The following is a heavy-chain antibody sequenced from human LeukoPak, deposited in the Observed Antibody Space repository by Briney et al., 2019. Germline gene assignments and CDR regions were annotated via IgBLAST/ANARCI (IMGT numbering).Heavy chain of an antibody. Sequence: GGSLRLSCAASGFTFSSYSMNWVRQAPGKGLEWVAVIWYDGSNKYYADSVKGRFTISRDNSKNTLYLQMNSLRAEDTAVYYCARDYPSSSSWPQDGWFDPWGQGTLVTVSS. V-gene: IGHV3-33*08. CDR1: GFTFSSYS. CDR3: ARDYPSSSSWPQDGWFDP. CDR2: IWYDGSNK. D-gene: IGHD6-13*01. J-gene: IGHJ5*02.